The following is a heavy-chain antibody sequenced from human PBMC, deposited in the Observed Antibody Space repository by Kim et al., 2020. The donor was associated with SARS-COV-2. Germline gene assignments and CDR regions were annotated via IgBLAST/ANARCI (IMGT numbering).Heavy chain of an antibody. J-gene: IGHJ6*02. V-gene: IGHV4-39*01. CDR1: GGSISSSSYY. D-gene: IGHD5-18*01. CDR2: IYYSGST. Sequence: SETLSLTCTVSGGSISSSSYYWGWIRQPPGKGLEWIGSIYYSGSTYYNPSLKSRVTISVDTSKNQFSLKLSSVTAADTAVYYCASPYSYGRYYYYGMDVWGQGTTVTVSS. CDR3: ASPYSYGRYYYYGMDV.